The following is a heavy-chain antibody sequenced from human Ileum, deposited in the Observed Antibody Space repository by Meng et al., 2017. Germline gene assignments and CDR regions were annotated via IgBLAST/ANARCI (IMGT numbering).Heavy chain of an antibody. V-gene: IGHV4-34*01. D-gene: IGHD1-26*01. CDR3: ARSERSVYWYFDL. J-gene: IGHJ2*01. CDR1: GGSFSAYY. CDR2: INHSATT. Sequence: QGQLQQLGAGLLRPYETLSLTCGVYGGSFSAYYWTWIRQPPGKGLEWIGEINHSATTYYSPSLMGRVSVSVDTSKNQFSLKLTSVTAADTAVYYCARSERSVYWYFDLWGRGTLVTASS.